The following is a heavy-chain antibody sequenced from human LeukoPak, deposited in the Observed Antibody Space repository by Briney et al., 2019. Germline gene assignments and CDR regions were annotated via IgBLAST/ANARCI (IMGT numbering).Heavy chain of an antibody. CDR2: INSDGSSI. CDR3: ARAGSSDSSGYYQGAFDM. Sequence: GGPLRLSCAASGFTFSSYWMRWVRQAPGKGLGWVSHINSDGSSISYADSVKGRFTIPRDNAKNTLYLQMNSLRAEDTAVYYCARAGSSDSSGYYQGAFDMWGQGTMVTVSS. CDR1: GFTFSSYW. J-gene: IGHJ3*02. V-gene: IGHV3-74*01. D-gene: IGHD3-22*01.